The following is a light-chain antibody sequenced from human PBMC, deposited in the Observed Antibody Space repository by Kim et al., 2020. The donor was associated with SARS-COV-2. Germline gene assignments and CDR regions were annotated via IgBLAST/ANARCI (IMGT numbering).Light chain of an antibody. CDR3: AAWDDSLSAHV. Sequence: GQRVTSSCSGSSSNIGSNYVYWYQQLPGTAPKLRIYRNNRRPSGVPDRFSVSKSGTSASLAISGLRSEDEADYYCAAWDDSLSAHVFGTGTKVTVL. CDR2: RNN. J-gene: IGLJ1*01. CDR1: SSNIGSNY. V-gene: IGLV1-47*01.